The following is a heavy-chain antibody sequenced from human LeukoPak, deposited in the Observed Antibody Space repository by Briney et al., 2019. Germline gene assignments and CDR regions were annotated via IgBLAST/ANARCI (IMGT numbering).Heavy chain of an antibody. D-gene: IGHD6-19*01. Sequence: GGSLRLSFAASGFTFSSYGMHWVRQAPGKGLERVAVIWYDGSNKYYADSVKGRFTISRDNSKNTLYLQMNSLRAEDTAVYYCARSTGAVAGTHYWGQGTLVTVSS. CDR3: ARSTGAVAGTHY. J-gene: IGHJ4*02. V-gene: IGHV3-33*01. CDR1: GFTFSSYG. CDR2: IWYDGSNK.